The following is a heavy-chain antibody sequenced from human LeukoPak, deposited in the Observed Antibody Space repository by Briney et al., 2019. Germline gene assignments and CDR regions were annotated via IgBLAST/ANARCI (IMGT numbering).Heavy chain of an antibody. CDR2: IYYSGST. Sequence: SETLSLTCTVSGGPITSSTYYWGWIRQPPGKGLEWIGSIYYSGSTYYNPSLKSRVTISVDTSKNQFSLKLSSVTAADTAVYYCARSNQYQLLYTYWGQGTLVTVSS. CDR3: ARSNQYQLLYTY. CDR1: GGPITSSTYY. J-gene: IGHJ4*02. D-gene: IGHD2-2*02. V-gene: IGHV4-39*01.